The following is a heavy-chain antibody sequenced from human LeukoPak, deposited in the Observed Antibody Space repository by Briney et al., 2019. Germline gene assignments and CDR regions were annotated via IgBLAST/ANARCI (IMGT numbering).Heavy chain of an antibody. J-gene: IGHJ4*02. CDR1: GFTFDEYA. V-gene: IGHV3-9*01. D-gene: IGHD2-2*01. CDR2: ISWNSGIV. Sequence: SLRLSCATSGFTFDEYAMHWVRQAPGKGLEWVSSISWNSGIVGYADSEKGRFTISRDNAKNFLYLQMNSLRAEDTALYYCTKDRYCSSSRCPLDYWGQGTLVTVSS. CDR3: TKDRYCSSSRCPLDY.